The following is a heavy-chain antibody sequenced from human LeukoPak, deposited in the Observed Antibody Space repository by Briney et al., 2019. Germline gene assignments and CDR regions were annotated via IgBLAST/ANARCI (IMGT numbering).Heavy chain of an antibody. CDR2: INSDGSTT. Sequence: PGGSLRLSCAASGFTFSSYWMHWVRQAPGKGLVWVSRINSDGSTTNYADSVTGRFTISRDNAKNTLYLQMNSPRAEDTAVYYCAREASSSYGYWGQGTLVTVSS. CDR1: GFTFSSYW. D-gene: IGHD6-6*01. CDR3: AREASSSYGY. V-gene: IGHV3-74*01. J-gene: IGHJ4*02.